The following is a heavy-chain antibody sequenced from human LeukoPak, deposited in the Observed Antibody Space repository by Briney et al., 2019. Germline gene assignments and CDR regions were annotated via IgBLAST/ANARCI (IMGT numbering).Heavy chain of an antibody. CDR2: LSDSGHGT. Sequence: GGSLRLSCAASGFTFRSYAMNWVRQAPGKGLEWVSGLSDSGHGTYYADSVKGRFTISRDNSKNTLYLQMNSLRAEDTAVYYCAKDTRGLKPYYFDHWGRGIMVTVSS. J-gene: IGHJ4*02. CDR1: GFTFRSYA. CDR3: AKDTRGLKPYYFDH. D-gene: IGHD3-10*01. V-gene: IGHV3-23*01.